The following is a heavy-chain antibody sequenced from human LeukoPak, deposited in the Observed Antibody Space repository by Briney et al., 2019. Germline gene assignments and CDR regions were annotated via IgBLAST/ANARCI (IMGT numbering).Heavy chain of an antibody. J-gene: IGHJ4*02. D-gene: IGHD1-26*01. Sequence: GGSLRLSGAASGFTCSSYSMNWVRQAPGKGLEWVSYISSSSSTIYYADSVKGRFTISRDNAKNSLYLQMNSLRAEDTAVYYCASQIVGATLASGYWGQGTLVTVSS. CDR2: ISSSSSTI. V-gene: IGHV3-48*04. CDR1: GFTCSSYS. CDR3: ASQIVGATLASGY.